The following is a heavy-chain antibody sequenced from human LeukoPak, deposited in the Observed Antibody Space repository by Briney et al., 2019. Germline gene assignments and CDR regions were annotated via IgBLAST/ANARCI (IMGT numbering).Heavy chain of an antibody. D-gene: IGHD3-3*01. CDR2: IYYSGTT. J-gene: IGHJ6*03. V-gene: IGHV4-31*03. CDR1: GGSISTGGYH. CDR3: ARAIETYHDDWIGTYYMDV. Sequence: SETLSLTCTVSGGSISTGGYHWSWIRQHPGTGLEWIGYIYYSGTTYYNPSLKSRLTISVDTSKNQFSLKLSSVTAADTAVYYCARAIETYHDDWIGTYYMDVWGKGTTVTVSS.